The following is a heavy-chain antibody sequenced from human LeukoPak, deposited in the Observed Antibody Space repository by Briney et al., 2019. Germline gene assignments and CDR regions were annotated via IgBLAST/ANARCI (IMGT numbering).Heavy chain of an antibody. CDR2: ISYDGSNK. Sequence: GSLRLSCAASGFTFSSYAMHWVRQAPGKGLEWVAVISYDGSNKYYADSVKGRFTISRDNSKNTLYLQMNSLRAEDTAVYYCAREQHIVVVTAPHGAFDIWGQGTMVTVSS. D-gene: IGHD2-21*02. V-gene: IGHV3-30-3*01. CDR3: AREQHIVVVTAPHGAFDI. J-gene: IGHJ3*02. CDR1: GFTFSSYA.